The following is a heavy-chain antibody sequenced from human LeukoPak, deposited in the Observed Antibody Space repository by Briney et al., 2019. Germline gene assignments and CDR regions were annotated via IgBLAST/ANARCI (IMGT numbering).Heavy chain of an antibody. CDR3: VGAPFVVRGIRFGS. Sequence: KTSETLSLTCSVYDYSVSSAYCWGWIRQAPGKGLEWIGSMYSSGSGYNNPSLKSRVTISLDTSNNQFSLELTSVDPADTAVYFCVGAPFVVRGIRFGSWGPGTLVTVSS. CDR1: DYSVSSAYC. CDR2: MYSSGSG. D-gene: IGHD2-21*01. J-gene: IGHJ4*02. V-gene: IGHV4-38-2*02.